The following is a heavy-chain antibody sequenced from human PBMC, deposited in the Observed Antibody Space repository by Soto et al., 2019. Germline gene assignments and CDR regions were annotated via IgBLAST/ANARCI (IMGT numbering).Heavy chain of an antibody. CDR3: ARAWAPLTETRGLYYYGMDV. J-gene: IGHJ6*02. CDR2: IGTAGDT. V-gene: IGHV3-13*01. Sequence: PGGSLRLSCAASGFTFSSYDMHWVRQATGKGLEWVSAIGTAGDTYYPGSVKGRFTISRENAMNSLYLQMNSLRAEDTAVYYCARAWAPLTETRGLYYYGMDVWGQGTTVTVSS. D-gene: IGHD1-20*01. CDR1: GFTFSSYD.